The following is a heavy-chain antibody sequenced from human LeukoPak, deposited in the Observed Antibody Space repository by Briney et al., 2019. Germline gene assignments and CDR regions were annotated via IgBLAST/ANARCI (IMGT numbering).Heavy chain of an antibody. Sequence: ASVKVSCKASGGTFSSYAISWERQAPGQGLEWMGGVIPIFSTANYAQKFQGRVTITADESTSTAYMELSSLRSEDTAVYYCARNRLGSDAFDIWGQGTMVTVSS. J-gene: IGHJ3*02. CDR3: ARNRLGSDAFDI. CDR2: VIPIFSTA. CDR1: GGTFSSYA. V-gene: IGHV1-69*13. D-gene: IGHD3-22*01.